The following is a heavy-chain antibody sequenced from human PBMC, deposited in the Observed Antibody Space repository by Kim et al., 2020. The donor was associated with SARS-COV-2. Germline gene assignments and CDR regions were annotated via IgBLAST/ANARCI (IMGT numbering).Heavy chain of an antibody. J-gene: IGHJ6*02. CDR3: ARDRGGYGDSYYYYGMDV. CDR1: GFTVSSNY. V-gene: IGHV3-53*04. Sequence: GGSLRLSCAASGFTVSSNYMSWVRQAPGKGLEWVSVIYSGGSTYYADSVKGRFTISRHNSKNTLYLQMNSLRAEDTAVYYCARDRGGYGDSYYYYGMDVWGQGTTATVTS. CDR2: IYSGGST. D-gene: IGHD4-17*01.